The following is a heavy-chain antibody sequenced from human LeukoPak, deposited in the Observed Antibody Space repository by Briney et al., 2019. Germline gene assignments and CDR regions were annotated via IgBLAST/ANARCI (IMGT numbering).Heavy chain of an antibody. D-gene: IGHD4-11*01. CDR3: TRREAGLHSAETFDY. CDR2: IRSKAYGGTT. CDR1: GFTFGDYA. V-gene: IGHV3-49*04. J-gene: IGHJ4*02. Sequence: GRSLRLSCAASGFTFGDYAMSWVRQAPGKGLEWVGFIRSKAYGGTTEYAASVKGRFTISRDDSKSIAYLQMNSLKTEDTAVYYCTRREAGLHSAETFDYWGQGTLVTVSS.